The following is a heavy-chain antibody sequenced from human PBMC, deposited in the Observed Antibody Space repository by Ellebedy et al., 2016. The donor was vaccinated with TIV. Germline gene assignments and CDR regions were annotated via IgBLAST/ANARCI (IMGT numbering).Heavy chain of an antibody. Sequence: MPGGSLRPSCTVSGGSISSSSYYWGWIRQSPRKGLEWIGTVLYSGSTYYNPSLKSRVTISVDTSKNKFSLKLSSVTAADTAVYYCARLAGGDYLFDFDYWGQGTLVTVSS. CDR1: GGSISSSSYY. V-gene: IGHV4-39*01. J-gene: IGHJ4*02. D-gene: IGHD4-17*01. CDR3: ARLAGGDYLFDFDY. CDR2: VLYSGST.